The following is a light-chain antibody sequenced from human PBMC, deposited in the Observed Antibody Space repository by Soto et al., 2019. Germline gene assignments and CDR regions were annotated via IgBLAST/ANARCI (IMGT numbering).Light chain of an antibody. J-gene: IGKJ5*01. CDR1: HSVGIS. CDR2: GAS. V-gene: IGKV3-15*01. Sequence: EIVMTQSPATLSVSPGERVTLSCRASHSVGISLAWYQHKQGQAPRLLIHGASTRVTGIPARFTASGSGTEFILTISSLQSEDFAVYYCQQYDNWPPITFGQGTRLEIK. CDR3: QQYDNWPPIT.